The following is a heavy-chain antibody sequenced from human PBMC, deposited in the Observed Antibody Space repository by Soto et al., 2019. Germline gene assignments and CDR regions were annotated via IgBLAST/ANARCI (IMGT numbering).Heavy chain of an antibody. D-gene: IGHD6-19*01. CDR2: ISSNGRII. J-gene: IGHJ1*01. Sequence: EVQLVESGGGLVQPGGSLRLSCAASGFTFSSYEMNWVRQAPGKGLEWVSYISSNGRIIYDADSVKGRFTISRDNAKNSLYLQMNSLRAEDTAVYYCTTGYSSVWGIAEYFQHWGQGTLVTVSS. CDR3: TTGYSSVWGIAEYFQH. CDR1: GFTFSSYE. V-gene: IGHV3-48*03.